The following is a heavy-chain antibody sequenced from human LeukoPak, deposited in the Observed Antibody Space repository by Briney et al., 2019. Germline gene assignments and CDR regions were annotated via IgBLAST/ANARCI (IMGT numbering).Heavy chain of an antibody. CDR2: IYSGGST. Sequence: GGSLRLSCAASGFTVSSNYMSWVRQAPGKGLEWVSVIYSGGSTYYADSVKGRFTTSRDNSKNTLYLQMNSLRAEDTAVYYCAKDPDGYSSSWFDYWGPGTLVTVSS. CDR3: AKDPDGYSSSWFDY. CDR1: GFTVSSNY. J-gene: IGHJ4*02. D-gene: IGHD6-13*01. V-gene: IGHV3-66*01.